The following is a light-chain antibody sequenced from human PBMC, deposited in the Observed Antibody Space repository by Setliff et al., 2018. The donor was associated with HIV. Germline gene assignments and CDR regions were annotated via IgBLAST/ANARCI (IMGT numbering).Light chain of an antibody. CDR3: CSSAGTYTSFFV. CDR2: DVT. V-gene: IGLV2-11*01. J-gene: IGLJ1*01. CDR1: SSDVGNYNL. Sequence: QSALTQPASVSGSPGQSITISCSGTSSDVGNYNLVSWYQQPPGKAPKLIIYDVTKRPSGVPDRFSGSKSANAASLTISGLQAEDEADYYCCSSAGTYTSFFVFGTGTKVTVL.